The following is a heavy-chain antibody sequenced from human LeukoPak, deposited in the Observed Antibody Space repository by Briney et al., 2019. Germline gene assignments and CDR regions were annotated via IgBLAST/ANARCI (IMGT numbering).Heavy chain of an antibody. CDR2: ISYDANKQ. CDR3: VHDAYSHRYYKYGAFDF. Sequence: AGGSLRLSCAASGFIFSDYGVHWVRQVPGKGLEGVALISYDANKQYYADSVKGRFTISRDDSKKMVFLQMNSLGVEDTAVYYFVHDAYSHRYYKYGAFDFWGQGTLVTVSS. V-gene: IGHV3-30*03. D-gene: IGHD1-26*01. J-gene: IGHJ4*01. CDR1: GFIFSDYG.